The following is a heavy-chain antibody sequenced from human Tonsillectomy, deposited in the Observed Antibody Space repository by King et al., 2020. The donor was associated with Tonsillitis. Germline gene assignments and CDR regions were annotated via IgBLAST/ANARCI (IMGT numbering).Heavy chain of an antibody. D-gene: IGHD1-26*01. CDR2: INPNSCGT. J-gene: IGHJ4*02. CDR1: GYTFTGYY. Sequence: QLVQSGAEVKKPGASVKVSCKASGYTFTGYYMHWVRQAAVQGLEWMGWINPNSCGTNYAQKFQGRVTMTRDTSISTAYMELSRLGSDDTAVYYCASSIVGATPVDYWGQGTLVTVSS. CDR3: ASSIVGATPVDY. V-gene: IGHV1-2*02.